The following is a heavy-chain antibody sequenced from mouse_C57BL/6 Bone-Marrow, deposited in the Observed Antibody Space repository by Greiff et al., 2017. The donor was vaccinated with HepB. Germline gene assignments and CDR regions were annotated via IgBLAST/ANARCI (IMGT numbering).Heavy chain of an antibody. J-gene: IGHJ1*03. D-gene: IGHD2-3*01. CDR3: ARRWLLRYWYFDV. CDR2: INYDGSST. V-gene: IGHV5-16*01. Sequence: EVKLVESEGGLVQPGSSMKLSCTASGFTFSDYYMAWVRQVPEKGLEWVANINYDGSSTYYLDSLKSRFIISRDNAKNILYLQMSSLKSEDTATYYCARRWLLRYWYFDVWGTGTTVTVSS. CDR1: GFTFSDYY.